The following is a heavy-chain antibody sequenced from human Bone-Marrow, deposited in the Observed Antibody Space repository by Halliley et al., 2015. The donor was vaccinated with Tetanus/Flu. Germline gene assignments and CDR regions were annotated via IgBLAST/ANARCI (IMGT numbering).Heavy chain of an antibody. J-gene: IGHJ4*02. CDR2: ISGYKGLT. V-gene: IGHV1-18*01. CDR3: ARGERGYSYGFVY. Sequence: WKGWISGYKGLTSYAEKPQGRVTMTTDKSTSTAYMEMTSLTSDDTAVYYCARGERGYSYGFVYWGQGTLVTVSS. D-gene: IGHD5-18*01.